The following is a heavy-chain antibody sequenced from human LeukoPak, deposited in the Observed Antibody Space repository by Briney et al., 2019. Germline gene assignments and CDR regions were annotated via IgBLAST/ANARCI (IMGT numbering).Heavy chain of an antibody. CDR1: GGSISRYY. Sequence: SETLSLTCTVSGGSISRYYWSWIRRPPGKGLEWIGYIGDSGNTNYNPSLKSQVTISVDKSKNQFSLKLCFVTAADTAMYYCARSDYHNSGSHTVFDAFDIWGQGTRVTVSS. J-gene: IGHJ3*02. D-gene: IGHD3-10*01. CDR3: ARSDYHNSGSHTVFDAFDI. V-gene: IGHV4-59*01. CDR2: IGDSGNT.